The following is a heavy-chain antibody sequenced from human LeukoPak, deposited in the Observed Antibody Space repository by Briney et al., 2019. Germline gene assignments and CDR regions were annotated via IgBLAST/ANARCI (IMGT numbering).Heavy chain of an antibody. Sequence: ASVKVSCTATSYISWVRQAPGQGLEWMGWIGSYEGDTYYAQKFQGRVTVTTDTSTSTAYMELRSLTSDDTAVYYCARAIRGAVDRPVALDAYYDPWGQGTLVTVSS. CDR1: TSY. J-gene: IGHJ5*02. CDR3: ARAIRGAVDRPVALDAYYDP. D-gene: IGHD3-10*01. CDR2: IGSYEGDT. V-gene: IGHV1-18*01.